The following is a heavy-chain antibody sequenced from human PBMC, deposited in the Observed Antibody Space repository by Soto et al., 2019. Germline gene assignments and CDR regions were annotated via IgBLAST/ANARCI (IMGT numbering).Heavy chain of an antibody. J-gene: IGHJ4*02. V-gene: IGHV4-61*01. Sequence: SETLSLTCTVSGGSVSSGSYYWSWIRQPPGKGLEWIGYIYYSGSTNYNPSLKSRVTISVDTSKNQFSLKLSSVTAADTAVYYCARGQTVTTRLYDYWGQGTLVTGSS. CDR1: GGSVSSGSYY. CDR2: IYYSGST. D-gene: IGHD4-17*01. CDR3: ARGQTVTTRLYDY.